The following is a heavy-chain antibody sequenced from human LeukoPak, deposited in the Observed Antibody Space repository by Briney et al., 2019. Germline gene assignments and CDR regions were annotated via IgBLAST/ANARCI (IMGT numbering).Heavy chain of an antibody. D-gene: IGHD1-26*01. CDR1: GYTFNNHY. J-gene: IGHJ5*02. CDR3: ATVGAGSFDP. V-gene: IGHV1-46*02. Sequence: GASVKVSCKASGYTFNNHYMYWVRQAPGQGLEWMGVINPSGGSTSYAQELQGRVTMTEDTSTDTAYMELSSLRSEDTAVYYCATVGAGSFDPWGQGTLVTVSS. CDR2: INPSGGST.